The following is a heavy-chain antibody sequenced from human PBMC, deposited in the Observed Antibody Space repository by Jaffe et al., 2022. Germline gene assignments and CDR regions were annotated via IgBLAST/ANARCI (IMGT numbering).Heavy chain of an antibody. Sequence: QVQLQESGPGLVKPSETLSLTCAVSGYSISSGYYWGWIRQPPGKGLEWIGSIYHSGSTYYNPSLKSRVTISVDTSKNQFSLKLSSVTAADTAVYYCARRSGAYYGSGSYYSYYFDYWGQGTLVTVSS. CDR2: IYHSGST. CDR1: GYSISSGYY. D-gene: IGHD3-10*01. CDR3: ARRSGAYYGSGSYYSYYFDY. V-gene: IGHV4-38-2*01. J-gene: IGHJ4*02.